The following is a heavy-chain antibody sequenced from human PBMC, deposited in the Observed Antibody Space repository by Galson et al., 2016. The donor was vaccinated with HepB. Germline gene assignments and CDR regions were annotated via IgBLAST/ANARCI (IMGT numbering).Heavy chain of an antibody. CDR1: GFTFSSYA. Sequence: SLRLSCAASGFTFSSYAMHWVRQAPGKGLEWVALISNDGSNKFFADSVKGRFTISRDNSKNTLYLHMNSLRAEDTAVYYCARDRYQLLFFDFWGLGTLVTVSS. J-gene: IGHJ4*02. D-gene: IGHD2-2*01. V-gene: IGHV3-30*04. CDR3: ARDRYQLLFFDF. CDR2: ISNDGSNK.